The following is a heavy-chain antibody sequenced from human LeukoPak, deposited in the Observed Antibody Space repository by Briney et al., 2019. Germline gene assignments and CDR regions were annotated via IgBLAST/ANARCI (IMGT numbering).Heavy chain of an antibody. CDR2: ISPYNGNT. Sequence: GASVKVSCKASGYIFTSYGISWVRQAPGQGLEWMGWISPYNGNTNYAQKLQGRVTMTTDTSTSTAYMELRSLRSDDTAVYYCARIGMGEIVVNGHYYYYYMDVWGKGTTVTVSS. CDR3: ARIGMGEIVVNGHYYYYYMDV. D-gene: IGHD3-22*01. J-gene: IGHJ6*03. V-gene: IGHV1-18*01. CDR1: GYIFTSYG.